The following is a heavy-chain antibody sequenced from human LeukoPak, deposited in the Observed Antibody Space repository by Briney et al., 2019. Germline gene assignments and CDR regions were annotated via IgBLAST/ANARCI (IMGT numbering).Heavy chain of an antibody. CDR3: ARPGYDSSGYYQDY. Sequence: PGGSLRLSCAASGFTFSSYSMNWVRQAPGKGLEWVSYISSSSSTIYYADSMKGRFTISRDNAKNSLYLQMNSLRAEDTAVYYCARPGYDSSGYYQDYWGQGTLVTVSS. V-gene: IGHV3-48*01. CDR1: GFTFSSYS. J-gene: IGHJ4*02. D-gene: IGHD3-22*01. CDR2: ISSSSSTI.